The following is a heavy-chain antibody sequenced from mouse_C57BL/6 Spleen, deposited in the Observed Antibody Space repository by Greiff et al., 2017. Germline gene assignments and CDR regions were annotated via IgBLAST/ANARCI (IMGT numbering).Heavy chain of an antibody. Sequence: VQVVESGPGLVAPSQSLSITCNVSGFSLTRYGVSWVRQPPGTGLEWLGVIWGDGSTNYHSALRSRLSISKDNSKSQVFLKLNSLQTDDTATYYCAKPGNMMTRGGYYAMDYWGQGTSVTVSS. J-gene: IGHJ4*01. CDR1: GFSLTRYG. D-gene: IGHD2-4*01. CDR2: IWGDGST. V-gene: IGHV2-3*01. CDR3: AKPGNMMTRGGYYAMDY.